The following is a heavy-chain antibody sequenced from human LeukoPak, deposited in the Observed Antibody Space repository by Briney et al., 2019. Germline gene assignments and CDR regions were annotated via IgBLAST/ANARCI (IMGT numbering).Heavy chain of an antibody. CDR2: INPNSGGT. J-gene: IGHJ5*02. Sequence: ASVKVYCKASGYTFTGYYMHWVRQAPGQGLEWMGWINPNSGGTNYAQKFQGRVTMTRDTSISTAYMELSRLRSDDTAVYYCARDTEWPLNWFDPWGQGTLVTVSS. CDR3: ARDTEWPLNWFDP. D-gene: IGHD3-3*01. CDR1: GYTFTGYY. V-gene: IGHV1-2*02.